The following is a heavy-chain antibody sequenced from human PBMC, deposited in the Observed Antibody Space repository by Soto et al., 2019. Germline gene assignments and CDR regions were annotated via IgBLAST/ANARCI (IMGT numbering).Heavy chain of an antibody. CDR1: GFTFSTYA. CDR2: ISGTGGNI. Sequence: VGSLRLSCAASGFTFSTYAMTWVRQAPGRGLEWVSAISGTGGNIYYADSVKGRFTISRDKSKNTLYLQMNSLRAEDTAVYYCAKNDIDMPKPYWGQGTLVTVSS. CDR3: AKNDIDMPKPY. V-gene: IGHV3-23*01. J-gene: IGHJ4*02. D-gene: IGHD5-12*01.